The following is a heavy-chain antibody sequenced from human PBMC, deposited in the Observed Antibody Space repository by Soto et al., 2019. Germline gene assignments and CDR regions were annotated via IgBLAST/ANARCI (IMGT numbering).Heavy chain of an antibody. CDR3: ARSGMITFGGVIARHAFDI. D-gene: IGHD3-16*02. CDR1: GFTFSSYW. CDR2: IKQDGSEK. Sequence: GGSLRLSCAVSGFTFSSYWMSWVRQAPGKGLEWVANIKQDGSEKYYVDSVKGRFTISRDNAKNSLYLQMNSLRAEDTAVYYFARSGMITFGGVIARHAFDIWGQGTMVTVSS. V-gene: IGHV3-7*01. J-gene: IGHJ3*02.